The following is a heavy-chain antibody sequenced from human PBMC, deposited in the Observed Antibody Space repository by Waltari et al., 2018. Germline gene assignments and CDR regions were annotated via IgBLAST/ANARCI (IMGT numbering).Heavy chain of an antibody. J-gene: IGHJ4*02. CDR3: ARTRDGHFDY. CDR1: GGSISSYY. V-gene: IGHV4-59*01. Sequence: QVQLQESGPGLVKPSETLSLTCTVSGGSISSYYWSWIRQPPGKGLEWIGYIYYSGSTNYNPSLKCRVTISVDTSKNQFSLKLSSVTAADTAVYYCARTRDGHFDYWGQGTLVTVSS. CDR2: IYYSGST.